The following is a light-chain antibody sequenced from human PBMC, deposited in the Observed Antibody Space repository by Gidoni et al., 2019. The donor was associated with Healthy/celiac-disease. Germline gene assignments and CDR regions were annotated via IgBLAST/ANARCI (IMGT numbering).Light chain of an antibody. CDR2: DVS. CDR1: SSDVGGYNY. CDR3: CSYAGSYTWG. Sequence: QSALTQPRSVSGSPGQSVTISCTGTSSDVGGYNYVSWYQQHPGKAPKLMIYDVSKRPSGVPDRFSGSKSGNTASLTISGLQAEDEADYYFCSYAGSYTWGFGGGTKLTVL. J-gene: IGLJ3*02. V-gene: IGLV2-11*01.